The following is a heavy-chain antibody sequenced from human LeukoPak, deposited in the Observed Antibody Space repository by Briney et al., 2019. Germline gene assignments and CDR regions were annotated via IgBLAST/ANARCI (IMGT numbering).Heavy chain of an antibody. J-gene: IGHJ4*02. Sequence: PXXSLRLSCAASGFTFSSYAMSWVRQAPGKGLEWVSAISGSGGSTYYADSVKGRFTISRDNSKNTLYLQMNSLRAEDTAVYYCAKDYSSSSLYYFDYWGQGTLVTVSS. CDR3: AKDYSSSSLYYFDY. V-gene: IGHV3-23*01. D-gene: IGHD6-6*01. CDR1: GFTFSSYA. CDR2: ISGSGGST.